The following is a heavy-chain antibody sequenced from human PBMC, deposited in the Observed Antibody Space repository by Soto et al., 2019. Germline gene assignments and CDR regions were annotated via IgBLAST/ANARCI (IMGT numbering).Heavy chain of an antibody. CDR3: AKGDFDSSGSYPYYYYGIDI. CDR2: ISGSGGST. V-gene: IGHV3-23*01. CDR1: GFTFSSYA. J-gene: IGHJ6*02. D-gene: IGHD3-22*01. Sequence: PGGSLRLSCAASGFTFSSYAMSWVRQAPGKGLEWVSAISGSGGSTYYADSVKGRFTISRDNSKNTLYLQMNSLRGEDTDVYYCAKGDFDSSGSYPYYYYGIDIWDPETRVGVSS.